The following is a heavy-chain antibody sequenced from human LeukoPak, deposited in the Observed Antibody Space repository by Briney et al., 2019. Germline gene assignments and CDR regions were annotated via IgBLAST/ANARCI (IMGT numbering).Heavy chain of an antibody. D-gene: IGHD1-26*01. CDR3: ARGLGPADY. Sequence: PGGSLRLSCAASGFTFSNYWMNWVRQAPGKGLEWVANIKQDGSEKYYVDSVKGRFTISRDNAKNSLYLQMNSLRAEDTAVYYCARGLGPADYWGQGTLVTVSS. V-gene: IGHV3-7*01. CDR2: IKQDGSEK. J-gene: IGHJ4*02. CDR1: GFTFSNYW.